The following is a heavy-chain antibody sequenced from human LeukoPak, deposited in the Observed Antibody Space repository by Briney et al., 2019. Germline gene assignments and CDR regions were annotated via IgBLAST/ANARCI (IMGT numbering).Heavy chain of an antibody. J-gene: IGHJ3*02. D-gene: IGHD2-15*01. V-gene: IGHV4-34*01. CDR2: INHSGST. Sequence: PSETLSLTCAVYGGSFSGYYWSWIRQPPGKGLEWIGEINHSGSTNYNPSLKSRVTISVDTSKNQFSLKLSSVTAADTAVYYCARRTGCSGGSCYRGLPAFDIWGQGTMVTVSS. CDR3: ARRTGCSGGSCYRGLPAFDI. CDR1: GGSFSGYY.